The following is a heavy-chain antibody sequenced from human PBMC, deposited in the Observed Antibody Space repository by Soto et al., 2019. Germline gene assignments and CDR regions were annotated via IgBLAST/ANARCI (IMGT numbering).Heavy chain of an antibody. V-gene: IGHV1-18*01. J-gene: IGHJ4*02. CDR2: ISAYNGNT. CDR3: ARVLGRYCSGGSCYPEDSSRTDY. CDR1: GYTFTSYG. Sequence: ASVKVSCKASGYTFTSYGISWVRQAPGQGLEWMGWISAYNGNTNYAQKLQGRVTMTTDTSTSTAYMELRSLRSDDTAVYYCARVLGRYCSGGSCYPEDSSRTDYWGQGTLVTVSS. D-gene: IGHD2-15*01.